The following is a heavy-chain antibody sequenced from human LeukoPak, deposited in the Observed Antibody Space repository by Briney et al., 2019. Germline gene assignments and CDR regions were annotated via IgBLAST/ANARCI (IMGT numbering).Heavy chain of an antibody. Sequence: SETLSLTCTVSGGSISSYYWSWIRQPPGKGLEWIGYIYYSGSTNYNPSLKSRVAISVDTSRNQFSLKLSSVAAADTAVYYCARSRDGYNYDSWGQGTLVTVSS. CDR3: ARSRDGYNYDS. J-gene: IGHJ4*02. V-gene: IGHV4-59*01. CDR1: GGSISSYY. D-gene: IGHD5-24*01. CDR2: IYYSGST.